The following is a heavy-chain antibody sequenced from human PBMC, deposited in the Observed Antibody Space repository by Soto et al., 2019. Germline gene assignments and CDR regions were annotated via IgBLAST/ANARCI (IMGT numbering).Heavy chain of an antibody. D-gene: IGHD3-9*01. CDR2: ISSSSSTI. V-gene: IGHV3-48*01. J-gene: IGHJ4*02. CDR1: GFTFSSYS. CDR3: ARVNTLYYDILTGYEDY. Sequence: GESLKISCAASGFTFSSYSMNWVRQAPGKGLEWVSYISSSSSTIYYADSVKGRFTISRDNAKNSLYLQMNSLRAEDTAVYYCARVNTLYYDILTGYEDYWGQGTLVTVSS.